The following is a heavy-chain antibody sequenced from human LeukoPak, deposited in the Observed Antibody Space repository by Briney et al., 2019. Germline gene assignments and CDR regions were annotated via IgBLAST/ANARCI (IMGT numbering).Heavy chain of an antibody. V-gene: IGHV3-15*01. Sequence: GGSLRLSCAASGFTFSNAWMSWVRQAPGKGLEWVGRIKSKTDGGTTDYAAPVKGRFTISRDDSKNTLYLQMNSLKTEDTAVYYCTTAYYYGSGSKADYWGQGTLVTVSS. J-gene: IGHJ4*02. CDR1: GFTFSNAW. CDR2: IKSKTDGGTT. D-gene: IGHD3-10*01. CDR3: TTAYYYGSGSKADY.